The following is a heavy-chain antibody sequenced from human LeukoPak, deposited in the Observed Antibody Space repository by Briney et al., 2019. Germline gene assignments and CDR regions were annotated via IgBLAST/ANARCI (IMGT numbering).Heavy chain of an antibody. V-gene: IGHV4-4*02. D-gene: IGHD3-10*01. J-gene: IGHJ5*02. CDR2: IYHSGST. CDR1: GGSISSSNW. CDR3: ARGAVYYYGSGSYFPWFDP. Sequence: PSETLSLTCAVSGGSISSSNWWSWVRQPPGKGLEWIGEIYHSGSTNYNPSLKSRVTMSVDKSKNQFSLKLSSVTAADTAVYYCARGAVYYYGSGSYFPWFDPWGQGTLVTVSS.